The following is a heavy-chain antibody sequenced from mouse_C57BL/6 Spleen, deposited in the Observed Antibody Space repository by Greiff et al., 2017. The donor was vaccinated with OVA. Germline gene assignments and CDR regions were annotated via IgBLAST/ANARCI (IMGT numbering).Heavy chain of an antibody. CDR2: FYPGSGSI. J-gene: IGHJ4*01. Sequence: VQLQQSGAELVKPGASVKLSCKASGYTFTEYTIHWVKQRSGQGLEWIGWFYPGSGSIKYNEKFKDKATLTADKSSSTVYMELSRLTSEDSAVYFCARHEEGRDYYGSSYAMDDWGQGTSVTVSS. CDR1: GYTFTEYT. D-gene: IGHD1-1*01. V-gene: IGHV1-62-2*01. CDR3: ARHEEGRDYYGSSYAMDD.